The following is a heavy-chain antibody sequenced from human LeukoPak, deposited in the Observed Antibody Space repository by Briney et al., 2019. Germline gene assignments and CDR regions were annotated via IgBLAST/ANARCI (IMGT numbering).Heavy chain of an antibody. D-gene: IGHD6-19*01. Sequence: VASVKVSCKASGGTFSSYAISCVRQAPGQGLEWMGGIIPIFGTANYAQKFQGRVTITADESTSTAYMELSSLRSEDTAVYYCARGYSSGWFFDYWGPGTLVTVSS. CDR2: IIPIFGTA. V-gene: IGHV1-69*01. CDR3: ARGYSSGWFFDY. J-gene: IGHJ4*02. CDR1: GGTFSSYA.